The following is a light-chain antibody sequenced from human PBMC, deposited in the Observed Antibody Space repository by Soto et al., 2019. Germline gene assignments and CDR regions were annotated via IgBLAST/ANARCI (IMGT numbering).Light chain of an antibody. CDR1: QSVSNNY. V-gene: IGKV3-20*01. J-gene: IGKJ1*01. CDR3: QQYGSSGT. Sequence: ENVCTHSPDTLSGSPVERATLSCRASQSVSNNYLAWYQQKPGQAPRLLIYGASNRATGIPDRFSGSGSGTDFTLTISRLETEDFAVYYCQQYGSSGTFGQGTKVDIK. CDR2: GAS.